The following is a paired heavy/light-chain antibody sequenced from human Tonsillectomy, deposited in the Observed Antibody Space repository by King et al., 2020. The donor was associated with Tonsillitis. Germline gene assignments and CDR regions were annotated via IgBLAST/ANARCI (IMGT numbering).Heavy chain of an antibody. D-gene: IGHD5-12*01. CDR3: ARDEIRGGYAAFDY. CDR1: GFSFNTYA. V-gene: IGHV3-30*04. Sequence: QVDLVESGGGLVQPGRSLRLSCAASGFSFNTYAMHWVRQAPGKGPEWVAVISYDATSKYYAASVKGRFTISRDDSRSSVYLQMNSLRPDDTATYYCARDEIRGGYAAFDYWGRGTLVTVSS. CDR2: ISYDATSK. J-gene: IGHJ4*02.
Light chain of an antibody. CDR2: GDD. CDR3: ATWDDLLVGPL. V-gene: IGLV1-44*01. Sequence: QSVLTQPPSASGTPGQTVTITCSGSRSNVRSNTVNWYQQLPGTAPKLLIFGDDQRPSGVPDRFSGSKSGTSASLAISGLQSEDEADYYCATWDDLLVGPLFGGGTKLTVL. CDR1: RSNVRSNT. J-gene: IGLJ2*01.